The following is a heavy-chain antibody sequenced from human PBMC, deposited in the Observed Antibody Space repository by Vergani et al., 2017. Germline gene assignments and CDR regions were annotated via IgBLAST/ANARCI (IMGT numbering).Heavy chain of an antibody. CDR1: RSTFKTYG. V-gene: IGHV3-33*01. J-gene: IGHJ6*03. D-gene: IGHD2-2*02. CDR2: IYYDGSNA. Sequence: QGQLVESGGGIVQPGRSLTLSCVASRSTFKTYGMHWVRQAPGKGLEWVGRIYYDGSNAYYADSVKGRFTISRDNSKNTLYLQMSSLRAADTAVYYCARDQVPAAIRLNVRNYIDVGGKGTTVIVSS. CDR3: ARDQVPAAIRLNVRNYIDV.